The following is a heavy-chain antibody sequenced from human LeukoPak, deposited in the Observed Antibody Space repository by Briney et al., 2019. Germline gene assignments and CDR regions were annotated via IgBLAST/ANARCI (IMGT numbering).Heavy chain of an antibody. V-gene: IGHV3-15*01. CDR1: GFTFSNAW. CDR2: IKSKTDGGTT. Sequence: PGGSLRLSCAASGFTFSNAWMSWVRQAPGKGLEWVGRIKSKTDGGTTDYAAPVKGRFTISRDDSKNTLYLQMNSLKTEDTAVYYCTTGSRSVVVTAILGALVLGDKRFHQDDYWGQGTLATVSS. CDR3: TTGSRSVVVTAILGALVLGDKRFHQDDY. D-gene: IGHD2-21*02. J-gene: IGHJ4*02.